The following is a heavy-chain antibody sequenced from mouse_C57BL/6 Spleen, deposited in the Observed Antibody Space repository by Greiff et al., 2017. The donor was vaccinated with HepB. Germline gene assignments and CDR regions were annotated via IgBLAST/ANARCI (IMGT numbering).Heavy chain of an antibody. D-gene: IGHD3-2*02. Sequence: EVQLVESGGGLVQPGGSLKLSCAASGFTFSDYGMAWVRQAPRKGPEWVAFISNLAYSIYYADTVTGRFTISRENAKNTLYLEMSSLRSEDTAMYYCARQDSSGYWFAYWGQGTLVTVSA. CDR1: GFTFSDYG. CDR3: ARQDSSGYWFAY. J-gene: IGHJ3*01. CDR2: ISNLAYSI. V-gene: IGHV5-15*01.